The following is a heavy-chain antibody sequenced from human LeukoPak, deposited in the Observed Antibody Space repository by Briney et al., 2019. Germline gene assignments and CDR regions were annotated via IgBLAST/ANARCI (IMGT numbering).Heavy chain of an antibody. D-gene: IGHD2/OR15-2a*01. CDR1: GYTFTSYD. CDR3: ARRGRVSSMGYYYYYYMDV. J-gene: IGHJ6*03. Sequence: ASVKVSCKASGYTFTSYDINWVRQATGQGLEWMGWMNPNSGNTGYAQKFQGRVTMTRDTSISTAYMELSSLRSEDTAVYYCARRGRVSSMGYYYYYYMDVWGKGTTVTVSS. CDR2: MNPNSGNT. V-gene: IGHV1-8*01.